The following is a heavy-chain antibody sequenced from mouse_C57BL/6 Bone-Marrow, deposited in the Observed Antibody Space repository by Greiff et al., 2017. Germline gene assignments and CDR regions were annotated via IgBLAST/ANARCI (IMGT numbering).Heavy chain of an antibody. Sequence: VTLKESGAELVRPGASVKLSCTASGFNIKDDYMHWVKQRPEQGLEWIGWIDPENGDTEYASKFQGKATITADTSSNTAYLQLSSLTSEDTAVYYCTTGSLYYYAMDYWGQGTSVTVSS. CDR3: TTGSLYYYAMDY. CDR2: IDPENGDT. V-gene: IGHV14-4*01. CDR1: GFNIKDDY. J-gene: IGHJ4*01. D-gene: IGHD6-5*01.